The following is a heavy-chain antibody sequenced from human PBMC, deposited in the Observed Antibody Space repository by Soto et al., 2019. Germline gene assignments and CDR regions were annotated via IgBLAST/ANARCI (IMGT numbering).Heavy chain of an antibody. D-gene: IGHD2-8*01. CDR3: AKEGNIVLMVYANRDAFDI. Sequence: GGSLRLSCAASGFTFSSYAMSWVRRAPGKGLEWVSAISGSGGSTYYADSVKGRFTISRDNSKNTLYLQMNSLRAEDTAVYYCAKEGNIVLMVYANRDAFDIWGQGTMVTVSS. J-gene: IGHJ3*02. CDR1: GFTFSSYA. CDR2: ISGSGGST. V-gene: IGHV3-23*01.